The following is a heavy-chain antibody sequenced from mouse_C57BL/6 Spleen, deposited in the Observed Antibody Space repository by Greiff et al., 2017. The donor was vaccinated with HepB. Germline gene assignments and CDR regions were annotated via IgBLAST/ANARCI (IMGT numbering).Heavy chain of an antibody. CDR2: FHPNNDDT. CDR3: GKAAGSSDGWYFDV. J-gene: IGHJ1*03. CDR1: GYTFTTYP. Sequence: VQLQQSGAELVKPGASVKMSCKASGYTFTTYPIEWMKQNHGKSLEWIGDFHPNNDDTKYNEKFKGKATLTVDKSSSKVYLELSRLTSDDSSVYYCGKAAGSSDGWYFDVWGTGTTVTVSS. D-gene: IGHD1-1*01. V-gene: IGHV1-47*01.